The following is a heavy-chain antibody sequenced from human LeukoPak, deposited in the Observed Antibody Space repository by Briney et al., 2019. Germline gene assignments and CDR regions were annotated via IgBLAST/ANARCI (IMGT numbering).Heavy chain of an antibody. J-gene: IGHJ4*02. D-gene: IGHD3-3*01. CDR3: TRIRFLEWFLDY. V-gene: IGHV3-15*01. CDR2: IKSKTDGGTT. CDR1: GFTFSNAW. Sequence: SGGSLRLSCAPSGFTFSNAWMSWVRQAPGKGLEWVGRIKSKTDGGTTDYAAPVKGRFTISRDDSKNTLYLQMNSLKTEDTAVYYCTRIRFLEWFLDYWGQGTLVTVSS.